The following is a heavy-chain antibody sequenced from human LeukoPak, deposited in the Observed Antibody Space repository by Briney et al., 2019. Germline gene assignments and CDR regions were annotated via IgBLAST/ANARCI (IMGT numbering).Heavy chain of an antibody. V-gene: IGHV4-59*01. CDR2: IYYSGST. D-gene: IGHD2-21*02. Sequence: PSETLSLTCTVSGGSISSYYWSWIRQPLGKGLEWIGYIYYSGSTNYNPSLKSRVTISVDTSKNQFSLKLSSVTAADTAVYYCARDGDENWFDPWGQGTLVTVSS. CDR3: ARDGDENWFDP. J-gene: IGHJ5*02. CDR1: GGSISSYY.